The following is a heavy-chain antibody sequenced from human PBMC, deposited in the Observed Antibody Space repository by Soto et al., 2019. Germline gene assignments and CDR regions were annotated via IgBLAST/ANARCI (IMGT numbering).Heavy chain of an antibody. CDR2: INHSGST. V-gene: IGHV4-34*01. CDR1: GGSFSGYY. Sequence: SETLSLTCAVYGGSFSGYYWSWIRQPPGKGLEWIGEINHSGSTNYNPSLKSRVTISVDTSKNQFSLKLSSVTAADTAVYYCVYYGHYYYYYGMDVWGRGTTVTVSS. D-gene: IGHD2-8*01. CDR3: VYYGHYYYYYGMDV. J-gene: IGHJ6*02.